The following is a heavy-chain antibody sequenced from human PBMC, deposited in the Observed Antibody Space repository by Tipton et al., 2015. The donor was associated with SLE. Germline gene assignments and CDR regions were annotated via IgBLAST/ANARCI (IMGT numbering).Heavy chain of an antibody. J-gene: IGHJ3*01. D-gene: IGHD3-3*01. CDR1: GFTFHDHA. CDR2: INWNSDSV. CDR3: VKALQYYDFWSGYGNAFDV. V-gene: IGHV3-9*01. Sequence: SLRLSCAASGFTFHDHAMHWVRQVPGKGLEWVSGINWNSDSVGYGDFVKGRFTISRDNAKNSLYLEMNSLRPEDTALYYCVKALQYYDFWSGYGNAFDVWGQGTMVIVSS.